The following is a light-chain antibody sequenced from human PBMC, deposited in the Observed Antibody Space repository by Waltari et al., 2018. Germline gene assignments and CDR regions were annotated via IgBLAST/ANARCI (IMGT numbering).Light chain of an antibody. J-gene: IGKJ4*01. CDR2: AAS. V-gene: IGKV1-39*01. Sequence: DIQMTQSPSSLSASVGDRVTITCRASQSISSYLNWYQQKPGKAPKLLIYAASSLQSGVPSRLSGSGSGTDFTLTISSLQPEDFATYYCQQSYSTPGTFGGGTKV. CDR1: QSISSY. CDR3: QQSYSTPGT.